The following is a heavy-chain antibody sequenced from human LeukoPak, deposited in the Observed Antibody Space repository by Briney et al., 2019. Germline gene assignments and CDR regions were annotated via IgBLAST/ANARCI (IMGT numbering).Heavy chain of an antibody. Sequence: GASVKVSCKASGGTFSSYTISWVRQAPGQGLEWMGRIIPILGIANYAQKFQGRVTITADESTSTAYMELSSLRSEDTAVYYCARDKQNWNDARHAFDIWGQGTMVTVSS. CDR1: GGTFSSYT. V-gene: IGHV1-69*04. J-gene: IGHJ3*02. CDR3: ARDKQNWNDARHAFDI. D-gene: IGHD1-1*01. CDR2: IIPILGIA.